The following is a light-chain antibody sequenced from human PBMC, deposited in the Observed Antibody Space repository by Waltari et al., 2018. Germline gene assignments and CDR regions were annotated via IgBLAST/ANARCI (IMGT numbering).Light chain of an antibody. V-gene: IGLV1-51*01. CDR1: APNMGQNY. J-gene: IGLJ3*02. Sequence: QSVLTPPPSVSAASGQKVTISRSGRAPNMGQNYVTVYQQFPGTAPTIVIYEDNRRRSGIPDRFSGSKSGASATLGITGLQTGDEADYYCGSWDSSLGIGVLGGGTRLTVL. CDR3: GSWDSSLGIGV. CDR2: EDN.